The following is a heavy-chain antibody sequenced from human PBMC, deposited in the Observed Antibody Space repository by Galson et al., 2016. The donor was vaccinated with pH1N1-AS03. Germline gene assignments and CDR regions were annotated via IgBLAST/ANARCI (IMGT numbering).Heavy chain of an antibody. CDR2: INPDDERT. D-gene: IGHD3-3*01. CDR1: GYTFTRYY. Sequence: SVKVSCKASGYTFTRYYIHWVKEAPGQGLQWMALINPDDERTSYARTFQDRVTVTTDMSTTTVYMEQNDRTSEDTAVYYCAKEIGVHGPRGYNDFLSGYFDIWGQGTMVTVSS. CDR3: AKEIGVHGPRGYNDFLSGYFDI. V-gene: IGHV1-46*01. J-gene: IGHJ3*02.